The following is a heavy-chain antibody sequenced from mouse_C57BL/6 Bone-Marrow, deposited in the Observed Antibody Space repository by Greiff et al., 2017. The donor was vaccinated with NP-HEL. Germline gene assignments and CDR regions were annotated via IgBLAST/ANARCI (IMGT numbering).Heavy chain of an antibody. CDR3: ARSYYYDYFDY. V-gene: IGHV1-81*01. CDR1: GYTFTSYG. CDR2: IYPRSGNT. J-gene: IGHJ2*01. Sequence: LEESGAELARPGASVKLSCKASGYTFTSYGISWVKQRTGQGLEWIGEIYPRSGNTYYNEKFKGKATLTADKSSSTAYMELRSLTSEDSAVYFCARSYYYDYFDYWGQGTTLTVSS. D-gene: IGHD1-1*01.